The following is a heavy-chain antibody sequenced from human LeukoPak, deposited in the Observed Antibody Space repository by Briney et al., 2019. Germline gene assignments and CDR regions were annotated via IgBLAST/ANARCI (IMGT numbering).Heavy chain of an antibody. CDR1: GSTFISYA. Sequence: ASVKVSFKASGSTFISYAIHWVRQAPGQRLAWMGLINAGNGNTKYSEKFQGRVTITRDTSANTAYMEVSSLRSEDTAVYYCARVLLEFGGWFDPWGQGTLVTVSS. CDR2: INAGNGNT. CDR3: ARVLLEFGGWFDP. D-gene: IGHD3-3*01. J-gene: IGHJ5*02. V-gene: IGHV1-3*01.